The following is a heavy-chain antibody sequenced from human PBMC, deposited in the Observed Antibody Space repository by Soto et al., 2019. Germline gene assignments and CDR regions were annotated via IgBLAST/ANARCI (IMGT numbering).Heavy chain of an antibody. J-gene: IGHJ6*02. CDR3: AEGGYSYGSSENYYYYYGMDV. V-gene: IGHV1-46*01. CDR2: INPSGGST. D-gene: IGHD5-18*01. Sequence: ASVKVSCKASGYTFTSYYMHWVRQAPGQGLEWMGLINPSGGSTSYAQKFQGRVTMTRDTSTSTVYMELSSLRSEDTAVYYCAEGGYSYGSSENYYYYYGMDVWGQGTTVTVSS. CDR1: GYTFTSYY.